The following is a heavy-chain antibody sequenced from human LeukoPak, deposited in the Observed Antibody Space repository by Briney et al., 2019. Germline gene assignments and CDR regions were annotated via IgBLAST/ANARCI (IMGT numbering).Heavy chain of an antibody. J-gene: IGHJ4*02. V-gene: IGHV3-21*01. CDR2: ISSSSSYI. D-gene: IGHD3-10*01. Sequence: GGSLRLSCAASGFTFSSYSMNWVRQAPGKGLEWVSSISSSSSYIYYADSVKGRFTISRDNAKNSLYLQMNSLRAEDTAVYHCARVNYGSGSYYFDYWGQGTLVTVSS. CDR3: ARVNYGSGSYYFDY. CDR1: GFTFSSYS.